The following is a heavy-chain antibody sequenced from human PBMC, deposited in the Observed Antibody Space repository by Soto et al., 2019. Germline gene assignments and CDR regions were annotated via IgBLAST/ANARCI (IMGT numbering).Heavy chain of an antibody. CDR2: IYHSGST. Sequence: SETLSLTCAVSGGSISISNWCSCVRQPPGKGLEWIGEIYHSGSTNYNPSLKSRVTISVDKSKNQFSLKLSSVTAADTAVYYCARDTGITSEYYYDSSGYYRSENWFDPWGQGTLVTVSS. CDR3: ARDTGITSEYYYDSSGYYRSENWFDP. J-gene: IGHJ5*02. V-gene: IGHV4-4*02. CDR1: GGSISISNW. D-gene: IGHD3-22*01.